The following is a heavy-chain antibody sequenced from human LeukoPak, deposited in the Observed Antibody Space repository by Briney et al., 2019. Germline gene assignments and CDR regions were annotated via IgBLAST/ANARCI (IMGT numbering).Heavy chain of an antibody. CDR3: ARVRPSIAVAGTLKHYFDY. J-gene: IGHJ4*02. CDR1: GGSFSGYY. V-gene: IGHV4-34*01. CDR2: INHSGST. D-gene: IGHD6-19*01. Sequence: SETLSLTCAVYGGSFSGYYWSWIRQPPGKGLEWIGEINHSGSTNYNPSLKSRVTISVDTSKNQFSLKLSSVTAADTAVYYCARVRPSIAVAGTLKHYFDYWGQGTLVTVSS.